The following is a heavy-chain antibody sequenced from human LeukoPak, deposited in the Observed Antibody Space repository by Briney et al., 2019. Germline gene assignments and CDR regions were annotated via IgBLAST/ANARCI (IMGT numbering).Heavy chain of an antibody. V-gene: IGHV3-30*04. J-gene: IGHJ6*02. CDR1: GFTFSSYA. CDR2: ISYDGSNK. CDR3: ARYGSWQLVADYYYYYGMDV. Sequence: GRSLRLSCAASGFTFSSYAMHWVRQAPGKGLEWVAVISYDGSNKYYADSVKGRFTISRDNSKNTLYLQMNSLRAEDTAVYYCARYGSWQLVADYYYYYGMDVWGQETTVTVSS. D-gene: IGHD6-13*01.